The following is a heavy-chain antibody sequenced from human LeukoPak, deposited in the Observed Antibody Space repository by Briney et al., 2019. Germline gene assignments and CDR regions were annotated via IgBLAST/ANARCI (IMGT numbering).Heavy chain of an antibody. Sequence: GGSLRLSCAASGFTFSSYGMHWVRQAPGKGLEWVAVIWYDGSNKYYADSVKGRFAISRDNSKNTLYLQMNSLRAEDTAVYYCARDREEPGIAVAGTGNWFDPWGQGTLVTVSS. CDR2: IWYDGSNK. J-gene: IGHJ5*02. CDR1: GFTFSSYG. V-gene: IGHV3-33*01. CDR3: ARDREEPGIAVAGTGNWFDP. D-gene: IGHD6-19*01.